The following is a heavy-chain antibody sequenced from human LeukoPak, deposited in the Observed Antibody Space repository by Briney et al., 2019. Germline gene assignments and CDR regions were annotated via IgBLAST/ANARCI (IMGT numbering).Heavy chain of an antibody. Sequence: PSETLSLTCAVYGGSFSGYYWSWIRQPPGKGLEWIGEINHSGSTNYNPSLKSRVTISVDTSKNQFSLKLSSVTAADTAVYYCARAGSSSGWHDFDYWGQGILVTVSS. CDR3: ARAGSSSGWHDFDY. D-gene: IGHD6-19*01. CDR2: INHSGST. CDR1: GGSFSGYY. J-gene: IGHJ4*02. V-gene: IGHV4-34*01.